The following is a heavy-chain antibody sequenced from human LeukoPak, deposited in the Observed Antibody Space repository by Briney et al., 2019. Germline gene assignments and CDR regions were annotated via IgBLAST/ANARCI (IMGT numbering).Heavy chain of an antibody. Sequence: APVKVSCKASGYTFTSYDINWVRQATGQGLEWMGWMNPNSGNTGYAQKFQGRVTLTRNTSISTAYMELSSLRSEDTAVYYCARGRIAAAGYYYYYGMDVWGQGTTVTVSS. J-gene: IGHJ6*02. CDR2: MNPNSGNT. V-gene: IGHV1-8*01. D-gene: IGHD6-13*01. CDR3: ARGRIAAAGYYYYYGMDV. CDR1: GYTFTSYD.